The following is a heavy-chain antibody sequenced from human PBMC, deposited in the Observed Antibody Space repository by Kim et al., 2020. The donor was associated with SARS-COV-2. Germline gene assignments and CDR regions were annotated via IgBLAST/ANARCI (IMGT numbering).Heavy chain of an antibody. CDR2: INPNSGGT. CDR3: AMTDPQSIQLWFNL. CDR1: GYTFTGYY. D-gene: IGHD5-18*01. J-gene: IGHJ2*01. V-gene: IGHV1-2*02. Sequence: ASVKVSCKASGYTFTGYYMHWVRQAPGQGLEWMGWINPNSGGTNYAQKFQGRVTMTRDTSISTAYMELSRLRSDDTAVYYCAMTDPQSIQLWFNLWGRGTLVTVSS.